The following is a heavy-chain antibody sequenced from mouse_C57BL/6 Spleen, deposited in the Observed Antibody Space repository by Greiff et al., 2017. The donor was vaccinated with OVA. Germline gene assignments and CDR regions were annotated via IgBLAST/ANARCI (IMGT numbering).Heavy chain of an antibody. CDR2: IDPSDSET. CDR3: ARGKYGSSEAGFAY. CDR1: GYTFTSYW. V-gene: IGHV1-52*01. Sequence: QVQLQQPGAELVRPGSSVKLSCKASGYTFTSYWMPWVKQRPIQGLEWIGNIDPSDSETHYNQKFKDKATLTVDKSSSTAYMQLSSLTSEDSAVXFCARGKYGSSEAGFAYWGQGTLVTVSA. D-gene: IGHD1-1*01. J-gene: IGHJ3*01.